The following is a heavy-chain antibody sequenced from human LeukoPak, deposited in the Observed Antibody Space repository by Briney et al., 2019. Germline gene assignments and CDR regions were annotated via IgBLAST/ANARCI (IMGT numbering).Heavy chain of an antibody. Sequence: SETLSLTCTVSGGSISSGGYYWSWIRQHPGKGLEWIGYIYYSGSTYYNPSLKSRVTISVDTSKNQFSLKLSSVTAADTAVYYCARALLAVAGTSAYIPRYVYYFDYWGQGTLVTVSS. V-gene: IGHV4-31*03. CDR1: GGSISSGGYY. J-gene: IGHJ4*02. CDR3: ARALLAVAGTSAYIPRYVYYFDY. CDR2: IYYSGST. D-gene: IGHD6-19*01.